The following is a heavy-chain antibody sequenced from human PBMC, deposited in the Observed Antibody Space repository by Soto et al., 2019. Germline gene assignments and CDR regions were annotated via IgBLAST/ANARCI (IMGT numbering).Heavy chain of an antibody. D-gene: IGHD2-2*02. Sequence: SETLSLTCTVSGGSISSYYWSWIRQPPGKGLEWIGDIYYSGSTNYNPSLKSRVTISVDTSKNQFSLKLSSVTAADTAVYYCARAAVPADIRNNWFDPWGQGTLVTVSS. CDR2: IYYSGST. CDR3: ARAAVPADIRNNWFDP. CDR1: GGSISSYY. V-gene: IGHV4-59*01. J-gene: IGHJ5*02.